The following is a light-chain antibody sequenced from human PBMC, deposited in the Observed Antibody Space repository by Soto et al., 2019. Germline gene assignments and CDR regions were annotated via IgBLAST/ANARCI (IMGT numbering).Light chain of an antibody. CDR2: GAS. Sequence: DIVLTPAPGTPSLSPGERASLSCRARQRITSNYLGWYQQKPGQAPRLLIYGASGRAAGFPDRFSGSGSGTDFTLTISRLEPEDFAVYYCQQYGSSPLTFGQRTKVDIK. V-gene: IGKV3-20*01. CDR1: QRITSNY. CDR3: QQYGSSPLT. J-gene: IGKJ1*01.